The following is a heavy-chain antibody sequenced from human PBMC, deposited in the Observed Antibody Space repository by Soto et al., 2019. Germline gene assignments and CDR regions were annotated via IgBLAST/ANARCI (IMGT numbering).Heavy chain of an antibody. CDR2: IYYSGST. D-gene: IGHD5-12*01. Sequence: SETLSLTCTVSGGSISSYYWSWIRQPPGKGLEWIGYIYYSGSTNYNPSLKSRVTISVDTSKNQFSLKLSSVTAADTAVYYCARRRGYSGKIDYWGQGTLVTVSS. J-gene: IGHJ4*02. V-gene: IGHV4-59*08. CDR1: GGSISSYY. CDR3: ARRRGYSGKIDY.